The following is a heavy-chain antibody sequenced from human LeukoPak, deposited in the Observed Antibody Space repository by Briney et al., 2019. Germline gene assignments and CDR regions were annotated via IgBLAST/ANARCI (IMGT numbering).Heavy chain of an antibody. J-gene: IGHJ4*02. D-gene: IGHD3-22*01. CDR1: GFTFSSYG. V-gene: IGHV3-30*18. Sequence: GGSLRLSCAASGFTFSSYGMHWVRQAPGKGVEWVAVISYDGSNKYYADSVKGRFTISRDNSKNTLYLQMNSLRAEDTAVYYCAKSSGYFIDYWGQGTLVTVSS. CDR2: ISYDGSNK. CDR3: AKSSGYFIDY.